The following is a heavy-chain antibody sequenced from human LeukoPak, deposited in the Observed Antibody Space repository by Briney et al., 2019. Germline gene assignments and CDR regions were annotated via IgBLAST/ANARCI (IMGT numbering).Heavy chain of an antibody. D-gene: IGHD3-10*01. J-gene: IGHJ4*02. Sequence: PGGSLRLSCAASGFTFSSYAMSWVRQAPGKGLEWVSYISSSSSTIYYADSVKGRFTISRDNAKNSLYLQMNSLRAEDTAVYYCASQLWFGELYFDYWGQGTLVTVSS. CDR1: GFTFSSYA. CDR3: ASQLWFGELYFDY. CDR2: ISSSSSTI. V-gene: IGHV3-48*01.